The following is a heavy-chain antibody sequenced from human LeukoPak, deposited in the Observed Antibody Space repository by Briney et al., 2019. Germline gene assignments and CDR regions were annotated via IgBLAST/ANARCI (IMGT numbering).Heavy chain of an antibody. D-gene: IGHD2-15*01. J-gene: IGHJ5*02. CDR3: ARGDCSGGSCYGFDP. CDR2: MNPNSGNT. CDR1: GYTFTSYD. V-gene: IGHV1-8*01. Sequence: ASVKVSCKASGYTFTSYDINWVRQATGQGLEWMGWMNPNSGNTGYAQKFQGRVTMTRDTSISTAYMELSRLRSDDTAVYYCARGDCSGGSCYGFDPWGQGTLVTVSS.